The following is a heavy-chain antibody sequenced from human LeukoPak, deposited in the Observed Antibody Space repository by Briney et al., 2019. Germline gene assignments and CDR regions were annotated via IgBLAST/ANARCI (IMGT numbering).Heavy chain of an antibody. CDR3: AKDPMWIQHQGE. CDR2: ISGSGGST. CDR1: GFTFSSYV. J-gene: IGHJ4*02. V-gene: IGHV3-23*01. Sequence: PGGSLRLSCAASGFTFSSYVMSWVRQAPGKGLEWVSAISGSGGSTYYADSVKGRFTISRDNSKNTLYLQMNSLRAEDTAVYYCAKDPMWIQHQGEWGQGTLVTVSS. D-gene: IGHD5-18*01.